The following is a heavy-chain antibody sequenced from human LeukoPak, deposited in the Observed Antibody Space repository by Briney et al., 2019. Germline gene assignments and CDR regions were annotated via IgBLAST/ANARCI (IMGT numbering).Heavy chain of an antibody. Sequence: SETLSLTCTVSGGSISSGHYYWSWIRQPPVKGLEWIGYIYHSGSTYYNPSLKSRVTISVDTSKNQFSLKLSSVTAADTAVYYCARDRGYTYGVDYWGQGTLVTVSS. CDR3: ARDRGYTYGVDY. CDR1: GGSISSGHYY. CDR2: IYHSGST. D-gene: IGHD5-18*01. V-gene: IGHV4-30-4*01. J-gene: IGHJ4*02.